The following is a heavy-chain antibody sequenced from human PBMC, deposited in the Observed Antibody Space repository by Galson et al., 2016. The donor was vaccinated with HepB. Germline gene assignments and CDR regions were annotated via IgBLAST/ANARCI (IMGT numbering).Heavy chain of an antibody. CDR3: ARINTVAGFWNPLDY. CDR2: VSYHGSNY. J-gene: IGHJ4*02. Sequence: SLRLSCAVSGFTFSSYAIHWVRQAPGKGLEWVAVVSYHGSNYYYAESVKGRFTISRDNSQNTVYLQMNSLRAEDTALYFCARINTVAGFWNPLDYWGQGTLVTVSS. D-gene: IGHD6-19*01. CDR1: GFTFSSYA. V-gene: IGHV3-30*03.